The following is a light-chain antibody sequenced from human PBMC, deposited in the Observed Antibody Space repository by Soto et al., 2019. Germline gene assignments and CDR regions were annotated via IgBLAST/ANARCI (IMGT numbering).Light chain of an antibody. J-gene: IGLJ2*01. CDR1: SSDVGSYNL. CDR3: CSYAGSSTSVV. CDR2: EGS. V-gene: IGLV2-23*01. Sequence: QSALTQPASVSGSPGQSITISCTGTSSDVGSYNLVSWYQQHPGKAPKLMIYEGSKRPSGVSNRFSGSKSGNTASLTISGLQAEDVADYYCCSYAGSSTSVVFGGGTQLTVL.